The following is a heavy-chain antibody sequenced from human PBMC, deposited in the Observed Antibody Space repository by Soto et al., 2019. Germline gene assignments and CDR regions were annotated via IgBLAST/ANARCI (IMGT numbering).Heavy chain of an antibody. Sequence: GGSLRLSCAASGFTFSSYAISWVRQAPGKGLEWVSAISGSGGSTYYADSVKGRFTISRDNSKNTLYLQMNSLRAEDTAVYYCAKMSDRNYDYVWGSYNGFDPWGQGTLVTVSS. D-gene: IGHD3-16*01. CDR2: ISGSGGST. CDR1: GFTFSSYA. CDR3: AKMSDRNYDYVWGSYNGFDP. V-gene: IGHV3-23*01. J-gene: IGHJ5*02.